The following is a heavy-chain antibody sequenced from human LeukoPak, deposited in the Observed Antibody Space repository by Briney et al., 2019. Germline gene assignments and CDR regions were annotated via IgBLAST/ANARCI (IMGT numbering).Heavy chain of an antibody. CDR2: VNHSGST. CDR1: GGSFSDYY. J-gene: IGHJ4*02. Sequence: SETLSLTCAVYGGSFSDYYWSWIRQPPGKGLEWIGEVNHSGSTNYNPSLKSRVTISVDTSKNQFSLKLSSVTAADTAVYYCASYRQAVTDTAMDREYYFDYWGQGTLVTVSS. CDR3: ASYRQAVTDTAMDREYYFDY. V-gene: IGHV4-34*01. D-gene: IGHD5-18*01.